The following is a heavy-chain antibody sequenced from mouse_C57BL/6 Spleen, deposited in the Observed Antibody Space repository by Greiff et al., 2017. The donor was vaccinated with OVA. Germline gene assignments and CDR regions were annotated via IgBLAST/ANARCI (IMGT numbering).Heavy chain of an antibody. J-gene: IGHJ2*01. D-gene: IGHD4-1*01. Sequence: VQLQQSGAELVRPGASVKLSCKASGYTFTDYYINWVKQRPGQGLEWIARIYPGSGNTYYNEKFKGKATLTAEKSSSTAYMQPSSLTSEDSAVYFCARDSNWEFDYWGQGTTLTVSS. CDR1: GYTFTDYY. CDR3: ARDSNWEFDY. V-gene: IGHV1-76*01. CDR2: IYPGSGNT.